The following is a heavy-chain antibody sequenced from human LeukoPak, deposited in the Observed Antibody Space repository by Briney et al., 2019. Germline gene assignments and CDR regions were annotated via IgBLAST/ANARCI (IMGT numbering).Heavy chain of an antibody. V-gene: IGHV3-23*01. Sequence: GGSLRLSCATSGFTFNNNATSWVRQAPGKGLEWVSAINGGGDATEYADSVKGRFTISRDNSKNTLYLQMNSLRPDDTAVYYCARCTASCYANAFDVWGQGTLLTVSS. CDR1: GFTFNNNA. J-gene: IGHJ3*01. D-gene: IGHD2-2*01. CDR2: INGGGDAT. CDR3: ARCTASCYANAFDV.